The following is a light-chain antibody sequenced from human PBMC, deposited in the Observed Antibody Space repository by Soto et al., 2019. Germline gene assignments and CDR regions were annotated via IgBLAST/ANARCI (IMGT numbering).Light chain of an antibody. J-gene: IGKJ1*01. CDR2: GAS. Sequence: ETVLTQSPGTLSLSPGERATLFCRASRSVSSSYLAWYQQKPGQAPRLLIYGASSRATGIPDRFSGSGSGTDFPLTISILEHEDFAVSYCQHYGSSPPSWTLGQGTKVEIK. V-gene: IGKV3-20*01. CDR1: RSVSSSY. CDR3: QHYGSSPPSWT.